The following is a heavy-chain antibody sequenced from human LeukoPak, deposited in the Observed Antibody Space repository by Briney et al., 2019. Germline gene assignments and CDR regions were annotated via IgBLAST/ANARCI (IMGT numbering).Heavy chain of an antibody. D-gene: IGHD3-10*01. CDR2: IIPIFGTA. CDR1: GYTFTSYD. V-gene: IGHV1-69*05. CDR3: ARIKTSDWYYYGSGPTLNYYYMDV. Sequence: GASVKVSCKASGYTFTSYDISWVRQAPGQGLEWMGGIIPIFGTANYAQKFQGRVTITTDESTSTAYMELSSLRSEDTAVYYCARIKTSDWYYYGSGPTLNYYYMDVWGKGTTVTVSS. J-gene: IGHJ6*03.